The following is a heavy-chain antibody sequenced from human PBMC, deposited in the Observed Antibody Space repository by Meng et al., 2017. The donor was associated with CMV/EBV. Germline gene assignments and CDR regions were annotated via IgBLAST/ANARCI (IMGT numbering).Heavy chain of an antibody. D-gene: IGHD1-7*01. V-gene: IGHV3-53*01. CDR3: ARDGNYHGV. J-gene: IGHJ4*02. CDR2: IYSEGTT. Sequence: QVGACGGGWSQPGGSLRLSCPASGFTVSNNYMRWFRQAPGKGLEWVSLIYSEGTTDYEDSVKGRFTISRDNSKNTLYLQMNSLRAEDTAVYYCARDGNYHGVWGQGTLVTVSS. CDR1: GFTVSNNY.